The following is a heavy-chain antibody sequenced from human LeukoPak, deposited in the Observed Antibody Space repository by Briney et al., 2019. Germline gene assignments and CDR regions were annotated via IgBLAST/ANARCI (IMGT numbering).Heavy chain of an antibody. CDR2: ISGSGGST. V-gene: IGHV3-23*01. D-gene: IGHD6-13*01. CDR3: AKDIAATSGWFDP. CDR1: GFTFSSYS. Sequence: GGSLRLSCAASGFTFSSYSMNWVRQAPGKGLEWVSAISGSGGSTYYADSVKGRFTISRDNSKNTLYLQMNSLRAEDTAVYYCAKDIAATSGWFDPWGQGTLVTVSS. J-gene: IGHJ5*02.